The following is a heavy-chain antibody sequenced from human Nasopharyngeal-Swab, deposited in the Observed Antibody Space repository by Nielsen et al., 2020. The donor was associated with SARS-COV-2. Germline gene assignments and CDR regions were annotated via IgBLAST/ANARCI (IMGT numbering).Heavy chain of an antibody. CDR3: ARVQVDDDFWTGYHFDY. CDR1: GGSMNSYY. CDR2: VFNSVST. Sequence: SETLSLTCTVSGGSMNSYYWYWIRQPPGKGLEWIGYVFNSVSTEYSPSLKRRATISVDTSNNQFSLKLSSVTAADTAVYFCARVQVDDDFWTGYHFDYWGQGTLVTVSS. D-gene: IGHD3/OR15-3a*01. J-gene: IGHJ4*02. V-gene: IGHV4-59*01.